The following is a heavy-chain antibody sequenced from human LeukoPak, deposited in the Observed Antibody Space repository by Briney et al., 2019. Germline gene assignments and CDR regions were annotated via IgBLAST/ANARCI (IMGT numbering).Heavy chain of an antibody. CDR2: ISGSGSSA. D-gene: IGHD1-14*01. Sequence: GGSLRLSCAASGFTFSSYAMSWVRQAPGKRLEWVSAISGSGSSAYYADSVKGRFTISRDNSKDTLYLQMDTLRAEDTAIYYCAKDRGRSGNPDTPFDYWGQGTLVTVSS. CDR1: GFTFSSYA. V-gene: IGHV3-23*01. CDR3: AKDRGRSGNPDTPFDY. J-gene: IGHJ4*02.